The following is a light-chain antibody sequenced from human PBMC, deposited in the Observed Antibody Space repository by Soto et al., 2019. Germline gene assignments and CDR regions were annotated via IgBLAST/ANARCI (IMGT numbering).Light chain of an antibody. V-gene: IGLV2-14*01. Sequence: QSALTQPPSASGSPGQSVAISCTGTSSDVGGYNYVSWYQQHPGKAPKLMIYEVTNRPSGVSNRFSGSRSGNTASLTISGLQAEDEAYYYCSADTTSNTWVFGGGTKLTVL. CDR1: SSDVGGYNY. CDR3: SADTTSNTWV. J-gene: IGLJ3*02. CDR2: EVT.